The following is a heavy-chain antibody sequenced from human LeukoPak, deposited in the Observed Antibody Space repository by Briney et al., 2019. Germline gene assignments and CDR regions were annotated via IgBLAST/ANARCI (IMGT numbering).Heavy chain of an antibody. Sequence: GGSLRLSCAASGFTFDSYWMSWFRQAPGKGLEWVANIKQDGNEKYYVDSVKGRFTIYRDNAENSLYLQMNSLRAEDTAVYYCTRDPLTQNDYWGQGTLVTVSS. CDR1: GFTFDSYW. D-gene: IGHD1-14*01. J-gene: IGHJ4*02. CDR2: IKQDGNEK. V-gene: IGHV3-7*01. CDR3: TRDPLTQNDY.